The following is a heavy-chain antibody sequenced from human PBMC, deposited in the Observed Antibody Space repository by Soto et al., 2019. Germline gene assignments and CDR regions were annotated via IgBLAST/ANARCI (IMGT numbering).Heavy chain of an antibody. CDR3: ARGHSSSWLYGMDV. V-gene: IGHV1-8*01. CDR2: MNPNSVNT. CDR1: GYTFTSYD. J-gene: IGHJ6*02. Sequence: QVQLVQSGAEVKKPGASVKVSCKASGYTFTSYDINWVRQATGQGLEWMGWMNPNSVNTGYAQKFQGRVTMTRDTSISTAYMELSSLRSEDTAVYYCARGHSSSWLYGMDVWGQGTTVTVSS. D-gene: IGHD6-13*01.